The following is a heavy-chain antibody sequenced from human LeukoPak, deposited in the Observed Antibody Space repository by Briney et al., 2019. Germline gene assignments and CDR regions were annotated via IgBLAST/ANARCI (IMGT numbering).Heavy chain of an antibody. Sequence: TGGSLRLSCAASGFTFAGHAMIWVRQAPGGGLEWVSSISGGGGNTYYADSVKGRFTISRDNSKNTLYLQMNSLRAEDTAVYYCARCAERIHDPENYFDYWGQGTLVTVSS. D-gene: IGHD1-1*01. V-gene: IGHV3-23*01. J-gene: IGHJ4*02. CDR2: ISGGGGNT. CDR1: GFTFAGHA. CDR3: ARCAERIHDPENYFDY.